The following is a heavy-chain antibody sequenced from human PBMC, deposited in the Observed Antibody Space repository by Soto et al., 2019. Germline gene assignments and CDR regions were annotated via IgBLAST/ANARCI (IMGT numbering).Heavy chain of an antibody. Sequence: SETLSLTCAVYGGSFSGYYWSWIRQPPGKGLEWIGEINHSGSTNYNPSLKSRVTISVDTSKNQFSLKLSSVTAADTAVYYCARRSSITMVRGVPRANRFDPWGQGTLVTVSS. CDR2: INHSGST. CDR3: ARRSSITMVRGVPRANRFDP. J-gene: IGHJ5*02. D-gene: IGHD3-10*01. V-gene: IGHV4-34*01. CDR1: GGSFSGYY.